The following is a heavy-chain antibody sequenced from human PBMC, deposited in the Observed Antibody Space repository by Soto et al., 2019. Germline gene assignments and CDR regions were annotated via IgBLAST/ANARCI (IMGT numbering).Heavy chain of an antibody. CDR3: ARGSRSTVMVPNFDN. Sequence: ASVKVSCKASGYTFTDYGISWVRQAPGQGLEWMGWISGYNGNTKYAQDLQGRVTLTTDTSTSTAYMELRSLRSDDTAVYYCARGSRSTVMVPNFDNWGQGTLVTVSS. V-gene: IGHV1-18*01. J-gene: IGHJ4*02. CDR1: GYTFTDYG. CDR2: ISGYNGNT. D-gene: IGHD5-18*01.